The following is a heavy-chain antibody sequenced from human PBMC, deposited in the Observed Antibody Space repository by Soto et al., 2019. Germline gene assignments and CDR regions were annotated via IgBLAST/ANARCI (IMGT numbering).Heavy chain of an antibody. V-gene: IGHV4-61*05. CDR1: GVSISTSNLY. J-gene: IGHJ4*02. CDR2: IYYSGST. CDR3: ARRWGRTFDY. Sequence: SETLSLTCTVSGVSISTSNLYWSWIRQPPGKGLEWIGYIYYSGSTNYNPSLKSRVTISVDTSKNQFSLKLSSVTAADTAVYYCARRWGRTFDYWGQGTLVTVSS. D-gene: IGHD7-27*01.